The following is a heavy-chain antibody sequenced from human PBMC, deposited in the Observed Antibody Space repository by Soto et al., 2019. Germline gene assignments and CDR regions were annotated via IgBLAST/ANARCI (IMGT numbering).Heavy chain of an antibody. Sequence: EVQLVESGGGLVKPGGSLRLSCAASGFTFSLYSMIWVRQAPGKGLECFASITSSSSYIYYEDSLKGRFTISRDNAKNSLFLQRDSLRAEDTAVYFCVRARSTDSRPDYWGQGTLVTVSS. V-gene: IGHV3-21*01. J-gene: IGHJ4*02. D-gene: IGHD3-22*01. CDR1: GFTFSLYS. CDR2: ITSSSSYI. CDR3: VRARSTDSRPDY.